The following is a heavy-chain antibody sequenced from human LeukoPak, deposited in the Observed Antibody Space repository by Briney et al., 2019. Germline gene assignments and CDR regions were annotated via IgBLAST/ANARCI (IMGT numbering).Heavy chain of an antibody. CDR1: VFTFSDYH. J-gene: IGHJ6*02. CDR3: ASDMSLLERSMDL. CDR2: IASSSTFT. Sequence: PGGSLRLSCAASVFTFSDYHMSWLRQAPGKGLEWISFIASSSTFTTYADSVRGRFTTSRDDAKNSLDLQMNSLRADDTAVYYCASDMSLLERSMDLWGQGTTVTVSS. V-gene: IGHV3-11*05. D-gene: IGHD3-10*02.